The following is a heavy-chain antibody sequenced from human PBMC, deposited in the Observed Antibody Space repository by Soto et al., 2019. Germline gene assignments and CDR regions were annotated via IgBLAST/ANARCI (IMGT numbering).Heavy chain of an antibody. CDR3: GRRVSTPIAAAKRPWFDP. Sequence: PSETLSLTCAVYGGSFSGYYWSWIRQPPGKGLEWIGEINHSGSTNYNPSLKSRVTISVDTSKNQFSLKLSSVTAADTAVYYCGRRVSTPIAAAKRPWFDPWGQGTLVTVSS. V-gene: IGHV4-34*01. D-gene: IGHD6-13*01. J-gene: IGHJ5*02. CDR1: GGSFSGYY. CDR2: INHSGST.